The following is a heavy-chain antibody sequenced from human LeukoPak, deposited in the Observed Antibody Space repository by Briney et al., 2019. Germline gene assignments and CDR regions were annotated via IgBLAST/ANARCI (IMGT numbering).Heavy chain of an antibody. CDR3: ARPWLVRYPRNYYYGMDV. J-gene: IGHJ6*02. CDR1: GGSISSYY. D-gene: IGHD6-19*01. V-gene: IGHV4-59*08. CDR2: IYYSGST. Sequence: SETLSLTCTVSGGSISSYYWSWIRQPPGKGLEWIGYIYYSGSTNYNPSLKSRVTISVDTSKNQFSLKLSSVTAADTAVYYCARPWLVRYPRNYYYGMDVWGQGTTVTVSS.